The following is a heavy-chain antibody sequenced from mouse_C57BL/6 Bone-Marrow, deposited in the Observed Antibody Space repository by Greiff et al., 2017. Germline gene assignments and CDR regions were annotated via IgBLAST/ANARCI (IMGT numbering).Heavy chain of an antibody. CDR3: ASTPGQVAMDY. CDR2: IYPSDSET. Sequence: QVQLQQPGAELVRPGSSVKLSCKASGYTFTSYWMDWVKQRPGQGLEWIGNIYPSDSETHYNQKFKDKATLTVDKSSSTAYMQLSSLTSEDSAVYYCASTPGQVAMDYWGQGTSVTVSS. CDR1: GYTFTSYW. J-gene: IGHJ4*01. V-gene: IGHV1-61*01. D-gene: IGHD3-2*02.